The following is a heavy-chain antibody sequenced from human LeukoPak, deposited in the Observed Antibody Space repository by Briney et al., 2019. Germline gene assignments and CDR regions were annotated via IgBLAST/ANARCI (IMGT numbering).Heavy chain of an antibody. CDR1: GFTFSSYS. Sequence: GGSLRPSCAASGFTFSSYSMNWVRQAPGKGLEWVSYISSSSSTIYYADSVKGRLTISRDNAKNSLYLQMNSLRAEDTAVYYCAREEVATIIDYWGQGTLVTVSS. J-gene: IGHJ4*02. CDR3: AREEVATIIDY. V-gene: IGHV3-48*01. D-gene: IGHD5-12*01. CDR2: ISSSSSTI.